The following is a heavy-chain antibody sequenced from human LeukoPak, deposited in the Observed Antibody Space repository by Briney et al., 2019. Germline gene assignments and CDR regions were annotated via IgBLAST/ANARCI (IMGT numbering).Heavy chain of an antibody. CDR2: ISAYNGNT. V-gene: IGHV1-18*01. CDR1: GYTFTSYG. D-gene: IGHD2-15*01. Sequence: ASVKVSCKASGYTFTSYGISWVRQAPGQGLEWMGWISAYNGNTNYAQKLQGRVTMTTDTSTSTAYMELRSLRSDDTAVYYCARVVVAATLYDAFDIWGQGTMVTVSS. CDR3: ARVVVAATLYDAFDI. J-gene: IGHJ3*02.